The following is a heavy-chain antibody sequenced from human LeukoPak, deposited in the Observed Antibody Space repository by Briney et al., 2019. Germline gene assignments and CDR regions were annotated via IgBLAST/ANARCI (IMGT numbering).Heavy chain of an antibody. J-gene: IGHJ6*02. V-gene: IGHV3-23*01. CDR3: AKDRSWSLHYGLDV. Sequence: TGGSLRLSCTPSGFKFFSYAMGWVRQAPGKGLEWVSAIGGAGINTYYADSVKGRFTISRDNSKNTLYLQMNSLRAEDTAVYYCAKDRSWSLHYGLDVWGQGTTVTVSS. D-gene: IGHD6-13*01. CDR2: IGGAGINT. CDR1: GFKFFSYA.